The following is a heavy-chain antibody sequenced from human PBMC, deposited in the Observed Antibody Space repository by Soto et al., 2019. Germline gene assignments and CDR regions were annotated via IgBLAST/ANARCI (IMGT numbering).Heavy chain of an antibody. CDR1: GGSMSSSTYY. CDR3: ARLRYFDWLPRGALDY. Sequence: SETLSLTCTVSGGSMSSSTYYWGWVRQPPGKGLEWVGSIYYRGNTYYNPSLKSRVTISVDTSKNQLFLRLSSVTAADTAVYYCARLRYFDWLPRGALDYWGQGTLVTVSS. CDR2: IYYRGNT. V-gene: IGHV4-39*01. J-gene: IGHJ4*02. D-gene: IGHD3-9*01.